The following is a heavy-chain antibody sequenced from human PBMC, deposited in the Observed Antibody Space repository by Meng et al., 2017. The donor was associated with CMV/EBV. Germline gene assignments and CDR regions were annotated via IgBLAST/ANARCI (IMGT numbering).Heavy chain of an antibody. Sequence: SETLSLTCAVYGGSFSGYYWSWIRQPPGKGLEWIGEINHSGSTNYNPSLKSRVTISVDTSKNQFSLKLSSVTAADTAVYYCARDLGYSYGGWFDPWGQGTLVTVSS. D-gene: IGHD5-18*01. CDR3: ARDLGYSYGGWFDP. CDR2: INHSGST. CDR1: GGSFSGYY. J-gene: IGHJ5*02. V-gene: IGHV4-34*01.